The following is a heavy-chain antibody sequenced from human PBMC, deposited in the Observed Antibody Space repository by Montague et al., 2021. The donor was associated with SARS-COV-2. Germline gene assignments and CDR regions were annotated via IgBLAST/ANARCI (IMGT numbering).Heavy chain of an antibody. Sequence: ETLSLTCAVYGGSFGDDHWSWIRQPPGKGLEWIGDIKQSGSTNYNPSXXSRVTISVDTSKNQFSLKLTSVTAADTAVYFCARGHLSVSMIVVVFTSASYYFDYWGRGAQVTVSS. D-gene: IGHD3-22*01. J-gene: IGHJ4*02. CDR3: ARGHLSVSMIVVVFTSASYYFDY. CDR2: IKQSGST. V-gene: IGHV4-34*01. CDR1: GGSFGDDH.